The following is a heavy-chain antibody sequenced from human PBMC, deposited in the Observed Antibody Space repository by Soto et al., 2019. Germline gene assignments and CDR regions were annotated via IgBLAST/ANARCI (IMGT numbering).Heavy chain of an antibody. CDR2: ISGSGGST. CDR1: GFTFSSYA. V-gene: IGHV3-23*01. J-gene: IGHJ4*02. D-gene: IGHD3-10*02. CDR3: AKEREATIFGLVYFDY. Sequence: GGSLRLSCAASGFTFSSYAMSWVRQAPGKGLEWVSAISGSGGSTYYADSVKGRFTISRDNSKNTLYLQMNSLRAEDTAVYYCAKEREATIFGLVYFDYWGQGTLVTVSS.